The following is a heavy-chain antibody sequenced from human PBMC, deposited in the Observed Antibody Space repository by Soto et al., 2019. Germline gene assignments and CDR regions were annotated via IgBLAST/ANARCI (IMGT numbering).Heavy chain of an antibody. Sequence: GASVKVSCKASGYTFTSYAMHWVRQAPGQRLEWMGWINAGNGNTKYSQKFQGRVTMTRDTSTSTVYMELSSLRSEDTAVYYCARGDTDYYDSSGEPRGYFDYWGQGTLVTVSS. CDR1: GYTFTSYA. D-gene: IGHD3-22*01. V-gene: IGHV1-3*01. J-gene: IGHJ4*02. CDR2: INAGNGNT. CDR3: ARGDTDYYDSSGEPRGYFDY.